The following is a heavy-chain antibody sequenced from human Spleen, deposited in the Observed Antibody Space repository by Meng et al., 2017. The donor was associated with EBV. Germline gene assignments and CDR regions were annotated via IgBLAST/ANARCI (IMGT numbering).Heavy chain of an antibody. CDR3: AREGPQQWLAVNWFDP. CDR1: GGTLRSYG. Sequence: ESVLSVSCKASGGTLRSYGINCVRQASGDGLEWMGVIIPMSVTTNYAQKFQGRVTITADESSRTAYMELSSLRSEDTAVYYCAREGPQQWLAVNWFDPWGQGTLVTVSS. V-gene: IGHV1-69*01. CDR2: IIPMSVTT. D-gene: IGHD6-19*01. J-gene: IGHJ5*02.